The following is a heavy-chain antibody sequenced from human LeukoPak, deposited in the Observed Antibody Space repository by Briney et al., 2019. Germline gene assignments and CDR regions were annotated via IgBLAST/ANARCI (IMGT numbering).Heavy chain of an antibody. Sequence: GGSLRLSCAASGFTFSNYAMSWVRQAPGKGLEWVSGICASGGDAYYTDSVKGRFTISRDNSKNTLYLQMNSLRAEDTALYYCATGLAGSRVYFDYWGQGTLVTVSS. J-gene: IGHJ4*02. V-gene: IGHV3-23*01. CDR2: ICASGGDA. CDR1: GFTFSNYA. D-gene: IGHD6-13*01. CDR3: ATGLAGSRVYFDY.